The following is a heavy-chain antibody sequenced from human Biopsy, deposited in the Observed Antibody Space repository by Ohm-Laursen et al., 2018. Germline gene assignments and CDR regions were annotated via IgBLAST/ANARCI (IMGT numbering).Heavy chain of an antibody. J-gene: IGHJ4*02. CDR1: GYAFHTYY. D-gene: IGHD2-21*02. CDR3: ARPRGTATAIADGLDY. Sequence: ASVKVSCQASGYAFHTYYMHWVRQAPGQGLEWLGYINPSGRYTRSAQSFQGRVTMTRDTSTSTVYMELSGLTSDDTAVYYCARPRGTATAIADGLDYWGQGTLVTVSS. V-gene: IGHV1-46*02. CDR2: INPSGRYT.